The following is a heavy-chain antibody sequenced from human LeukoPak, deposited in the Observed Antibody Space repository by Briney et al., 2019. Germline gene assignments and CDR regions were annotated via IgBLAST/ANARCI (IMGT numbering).Heavy chain of an antibody. CDR2: IYISGSGST. J-gene: IGHJ4*02. V-gene: IGHV4-4*07. CDR1: GGSIISYY. Sequence: SETLSLTCTVSGGSIISYYWSWIRQPAGKGLEWIGRIYISGSGSTNYNPSLKSRVTMSVDTSKNQFSLKLSSVTAADTAVYYCARDSRPIFEWQQLGGDYWGQGTLVTVSS. D-gene: IGHD6-13*01. CDR3: ARDSRPIFEWQQLGGDY.